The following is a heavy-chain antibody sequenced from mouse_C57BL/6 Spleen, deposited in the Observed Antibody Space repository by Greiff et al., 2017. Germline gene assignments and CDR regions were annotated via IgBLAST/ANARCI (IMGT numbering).Heavy chain of an antibody. V-gene: IGHV1-81*01. D-gene: IGHD2-9*01. CDR3: ARSAYYVYVHFDY. CDR1: GYTFTSYG. J-gene: IGHJ2*01. CDR2: IYPRSGNT. Sequence: QVQLKQSGAELARPGASVKLSCKASGYTFTSYGISWVKQRTGQGLEWIGEIYPRSGNTYYNEKFKGKATLTADKSSSTAYMELRSLTSEDSAVYYCARSAYYVYVHFDYWGQGTTLTVSS.